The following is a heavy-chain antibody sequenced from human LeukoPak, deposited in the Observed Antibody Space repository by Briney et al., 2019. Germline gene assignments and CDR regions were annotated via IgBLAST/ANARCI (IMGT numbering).Heavy chain of an antibody. Sequence: ASVKVSCKVSGYTLTELSMHWVRQAPGKGLEWMGGFDPEDGETIHAQKFQGRVTMTEDTSTDTAYMELSSLRSEDTAVYYCATISRRFGELLDAFDIWGQGTMVTVSS. CDR1: GYTLTELS. V-gene: IGHV1-24*01. D-gene: IGHD3-10*01. CDR2: FDPEDGET. J-gene: IGHJ3*02. CDR3: ATISRRFGELLDAFDI.